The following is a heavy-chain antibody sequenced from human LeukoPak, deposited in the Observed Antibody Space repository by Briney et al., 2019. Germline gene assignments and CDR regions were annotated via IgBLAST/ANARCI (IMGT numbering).Heavy chain of an antibody. CDR1: GFTFSSYE. CDR2: ISSSGSTI. D-gene: IGHD1-1*01. Sequence: HPGGSLRPSCAASGFTFSSYEMNWVRQAPGKGLEWVSYISSSGSTIYYADSVKGRFTISRDNAKNSLYLEMNSLRAEDTAVYYCATLVNYWSFAYWGQGTLVTVSS. V-gene: IGHV3-48*03. CDR3: ATLVNYWSFAY. J-gene: IGHJ4*02.